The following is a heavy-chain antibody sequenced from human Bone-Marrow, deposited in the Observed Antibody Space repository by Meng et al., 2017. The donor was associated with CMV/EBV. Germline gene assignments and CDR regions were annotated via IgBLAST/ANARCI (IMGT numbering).Heavy chain of an antibody. CDR2: IKQDGSEK. J-gene: IGHJ6*02. CDR3: ARDKRVVAFTSYYYGMDV. CDR1: GFSLNTYS. D-gene: IGHD2-15*01. V-gene: IGHV3-7*01. Sequence: GESLKISCAASGFSLNTYSLHWVRQAPGKGLEWVANIKQDGSEKYYVDSVKGRFTISRDNAKNSLYLQMNSLRAEDTAVYYCARDKRVVAFTSYYYGMDVWGQGTTVTVSS.